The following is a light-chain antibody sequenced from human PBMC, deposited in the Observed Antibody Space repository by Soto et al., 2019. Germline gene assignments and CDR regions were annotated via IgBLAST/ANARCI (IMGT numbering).Light chain of an antibody. J-gene: IGKJ5*01. Sequence: DIQLTQSPSFLSASVGDRVTITCRASQDISSYLAWYQQKPGKAPKALIYDASTLRSGVPSRFSGGGSGTEFTLTISSLQPDDFATYYCQQYNTYSTFGQGTRLEIK. CDR1: QDISSY. CDR2: DAS. V-gene: IGKV1-9*01. CDR3: QQYNTYST.